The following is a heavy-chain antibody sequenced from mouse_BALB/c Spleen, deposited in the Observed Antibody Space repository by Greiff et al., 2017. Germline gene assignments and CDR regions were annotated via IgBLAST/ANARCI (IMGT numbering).Heavy chain of an antibody. CDR2: INPYNGAT. CDR1: GYSFTGYY. CDR3: LIASYAMDD. Sequence: VQLQQSGPELVKPGASVKISCKASGYSFTGYYMHWVKQSHVKSLEWIGRINPYNGATSYNQNFKDKASLTVDKSSSTAYMELHSLTSEDSAVYYCLIASYAMDDWGQGTSVTVSS. J-gene: IGHJ4*01. D-gene: IGHD6-1*01. V-gene: IGHV1-31*01.